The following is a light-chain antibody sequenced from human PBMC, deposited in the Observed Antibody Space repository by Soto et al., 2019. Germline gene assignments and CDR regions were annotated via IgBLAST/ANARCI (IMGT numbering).Light chain of an antibody. J-gene: IGKJ1*01. V-gene: IGKV3-15*01. Sequence: EIVLTQSPAILSASPGERATLSCRASQTVSDNLAWYQQKPGQSPRLLIYGASTRATDIPVRFSGSGSGTEFTLTISSLQSEDFATYYCLQHNSYPWTFGQGTKVEIK. CDR3: LQHNSYPWT. CDR1: QTVSDN. CDR2: GAS.